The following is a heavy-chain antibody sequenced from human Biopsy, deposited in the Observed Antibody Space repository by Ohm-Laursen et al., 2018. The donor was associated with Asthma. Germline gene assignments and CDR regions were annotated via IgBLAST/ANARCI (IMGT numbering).Heavy chain of an antibody. CDR1: GGSISSFY. CDR3: VRAVRNEQWLAPFDY. Sequence: TLSLTCSVYGGSISSFYWSWIRQSPEKGLEWMGNVYWTGSTNYNPSLKSRVTMSVDTSKNRMFLELTSVTAAATAIYYCVRAVRNEQWLAPFDYWGQGKPVTVSS. J-gene: IGHJ4*02. V-gene: IGHV4-59*01. CDR2: VYWTGST. D-gene: IGHD6-19*01.